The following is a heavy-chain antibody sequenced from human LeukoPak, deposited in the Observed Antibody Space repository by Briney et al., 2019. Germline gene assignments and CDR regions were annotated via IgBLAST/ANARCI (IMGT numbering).Heavy chain of an antibody. CDR1: GFSFNNYR. V-gene: IGHV3-7*03. CDR3: VRGPHIAATSY. D-gene: IGHD6-25*01. CDR2: IKQDGSEK. J-gene: IGHJ4*02. Sequence: GGSLRLSCVASGFSFNNYRMTWVRQAPGKGLEWVANIKQDGSEKQYVDSVKGRFAISRDNAKKSLYLQINTLGAEDTAVYYCVRGPHIAATSYWGQGTLVTVSS.